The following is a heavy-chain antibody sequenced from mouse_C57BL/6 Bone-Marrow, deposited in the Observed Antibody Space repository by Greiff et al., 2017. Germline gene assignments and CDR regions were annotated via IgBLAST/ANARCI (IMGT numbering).Heavy chain of an antibody. J-gene: IGHJ3*01. CDR1: GYTFTDYY. D-gene: IGHD2-2*01. V-gene: IGHV1-26*01. CDR3: ARPLWLRRGPWFAY. CDR2: INPNNGGT. Sequence: EVQLQQSGPELVKPGASVKISCKASGYTFTDYYMNWVKQSHGKSLEWIGDINPNNGGTSYNQKFKGKATLTVDKSSSTAYMELRSLTSEDSAVYYCARPLWLRRGPWFAYWGQGTLVTVSA.